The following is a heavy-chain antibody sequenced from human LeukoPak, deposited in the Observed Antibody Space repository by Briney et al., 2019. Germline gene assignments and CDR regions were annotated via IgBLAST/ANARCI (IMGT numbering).Heavy chain of an antibody. CDR1: GYTFTSYA. D-gene: IGHD5-18*01. CDR2: INAGNGNT. Sequence: ASVKVSCKASGYTFTSYAMHWVRQAPGQRLEWMGWINAGNGNTKYSQKFQGRVTITRDTSASTAYMELSSLRSEDTAVYYCARPRDRGYSYGYSSWGQGTLVTVSS. CDR3: ARPRDRGYSYGYSS. V-gene: IGHV1-3*01. J-gene: IGHJ5*02.